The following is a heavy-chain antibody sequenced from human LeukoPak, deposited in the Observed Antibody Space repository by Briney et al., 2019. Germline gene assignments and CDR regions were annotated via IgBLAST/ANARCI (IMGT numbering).Heavy chain of an antibody. CDR2: MNPNSGNT. CDR1: GYTFTSYD. Sequence: GVSVKVSCKASGYTFTSYDINWVRQATGQGLEWMGWMNPNSGNTGYAQKFQGRVTMTRNTSISTAYMELSSLRSEDTAVYYCANFRGAIPDYYYYGMDVWGQGTTVTVSS. V-gene: IGHV1-8*01. D-gene: IGHD4/OR15-4a*01. J-gene: IGHJ6*02. CDR3: ANFRGAIPDYYYYGMDV.